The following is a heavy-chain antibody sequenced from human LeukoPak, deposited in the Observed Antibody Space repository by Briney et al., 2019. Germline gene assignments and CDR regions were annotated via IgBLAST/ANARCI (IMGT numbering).Heavy chain of an antibody. CDR2: MNPTGGKT. D-gene: IGHD3-22*01. V-gene: IGHV1-8*01. Sequence: ASVTVSCKASGYTFTSYTSYDINWVRQARGQGLEWMGWMNPTGGKTGYAQMFQGRVTMTWDTSLNTVYMELSGLTSEDTAVYYCARGFYDSSGYSHDAFDVWGQGSMVTVSS. CDR3: ARGFYDSSGYSHDAFDV. J-gene: IGHJ3*01. CDR1: GYTFTSYTSYD.